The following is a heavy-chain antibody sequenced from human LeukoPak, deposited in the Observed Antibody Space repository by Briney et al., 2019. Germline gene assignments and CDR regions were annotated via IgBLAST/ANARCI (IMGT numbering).Heavy chain of an antibody. V-gene: IGHV1-8*01. CDR1: GYTFTSYD. CDR2: MNPKIGNT. CDR3: ARGLGAYFDWLLYKGIFDD. J-gene: IGHJ4*02. Sequence: ASVKVSCKAAGYTFTSYDINWVRQATGQGLEWMGWMNPKIGNTGYAQKFQGRVTMTRNTSISTAYMELSSLRSEDTAVDYCARGLGAYFDWLLYKGIFDDWGQGTLVTVSS. D-gene: IGHD3-9*01.